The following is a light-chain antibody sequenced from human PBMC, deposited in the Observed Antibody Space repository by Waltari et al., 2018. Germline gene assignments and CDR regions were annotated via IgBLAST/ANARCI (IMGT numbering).Light chain of an antibody. V-gene: IGLV1-40*01. CDR1: SSNIGAGSD. CDR2: VNA. J-gene: IGLJ3*02. Sequence: QSVLTQPPSVSGAPGQRVTISCTGSSSNIGAGSDVHWYQQFSGTAPKLLILVNASRPPGVPDRFSGSRSGTSAYLAITGLQTDDEAEYFCQSYDSGQWVFGGGTKVTVL. CDR3: QSYDSGQWV.